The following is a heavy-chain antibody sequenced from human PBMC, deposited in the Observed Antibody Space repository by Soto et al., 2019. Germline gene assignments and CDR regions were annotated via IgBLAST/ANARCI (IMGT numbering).Heavy chain of an antibody. J-gene: IGHJ5*02. CDR3: ARERRYYYDSSGYYNWFDP. Sequence: PSETLSLTCTVSGGSISSYYWSWIRQPPGKGLEWIGYIYYSGSTNYNPSLKSRVTISVDTSKNQFSLKLSSVTAADTAVYYCARERRYYYDSSGYYNWFDPWGQGTLVTSPQ. D-gene: IGHD3-22*01. V-gene: IGHV4-59*01. CDR1: GGSISSYY. CDR2: IYYSGST.